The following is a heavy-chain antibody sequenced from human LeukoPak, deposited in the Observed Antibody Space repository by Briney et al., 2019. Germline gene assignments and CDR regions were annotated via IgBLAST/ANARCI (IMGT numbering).Heavy chain of an antibody. D-gene: IGHD1-26*01. Sequence: GGSLRLSCAASGFTFSRFWMSWVRQAPDKGLEWVDNINEDGSEAYYVDSVKGRFTISRDNPKNSVSLQMNSLRAEDTALYYCARREWLRHERTGYYAFDAWGQGTLVTVSS. CDR2: INEDGSEA. CDR3: ARREWLRHERTGYYAFDA. CDR1: GFTFSRFW. V-gene: IGHV3-7*02. J-gene: IGHJ5*02.